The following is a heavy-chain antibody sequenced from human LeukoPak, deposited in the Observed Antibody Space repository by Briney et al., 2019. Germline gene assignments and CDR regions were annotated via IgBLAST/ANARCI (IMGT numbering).Heavy chain of an antibody. Sequence: PSETLSLTCAVYGGSFSGYYWSWIRQPPGKGLEWIGEINHSGGTNYNPSLKGRVTISVDTSKNQFSLKLSSVTAADTAVYYRARGRGYYGSGMLYGMDVWGKGTTVTVSS. CDR1: GGSFSGYY. D-gene: IGHD3-10*01. CDR3: ARGRGYYGSGMLYGMDV. V-gene: IGHV4-34*01. J-gene: IGHJ6*04. CDR2: INHSGGT.